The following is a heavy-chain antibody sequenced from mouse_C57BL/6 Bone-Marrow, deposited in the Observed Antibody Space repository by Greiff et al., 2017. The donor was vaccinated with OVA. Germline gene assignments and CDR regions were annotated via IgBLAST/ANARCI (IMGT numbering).Heavy chain of an antibody. J-gene: IGHJ1*03. V-gene: IGHV1-55*01. CDR1: GYTFTSYW. D-gene: IGHD2-2*01. Sequence: QVQLQQPGAELVKPGASVKMSCKACGYTFTSYWITWVKQRPGQGLEWIGDIYPGSGSTNYNEKFKSKATLTVDTSSSTAYMQLSSLTSEDSAVYYCAREYGYLRYFDVWGTGTTVTVSS. CDR3: AREYGYLRYFDV. CDR2: IYPGSGST.